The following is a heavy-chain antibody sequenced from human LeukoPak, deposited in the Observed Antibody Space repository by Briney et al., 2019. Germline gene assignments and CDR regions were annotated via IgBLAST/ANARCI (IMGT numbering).Heavy chain of an antibody. V-gene: IGHV3-23*01. CDR1: GFIFNNYG. Sequence: GGSLRLSCAASGFIFNNYGLIWVRQVPGKGLEWVSAISNDGGGTNYADFVRGRFTISRDNSKNTLFLQMNSLRAEDTALYYCAKGSSGYFADLWGQGTLVTVSS. CDR3: AKGSSGYFADL. D-gene: IGHD3-22*01. CDR2: ISNDGGGT. J-gene: IGHJ5*02.